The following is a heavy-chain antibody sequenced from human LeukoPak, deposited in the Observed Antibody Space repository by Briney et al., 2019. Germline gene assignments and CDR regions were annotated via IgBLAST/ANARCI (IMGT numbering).Heavy chain of an antibody. Sequence: GGSLRLSCAASGFTFGNYWMSWVRQAPGKGLEWVANIKQDGSEKYYVDSVTGRFTISRDNAKNSLYLQMNSLRAEDTAVYYCARWATSFDLWGQGTLVTVSS. CDR3: ARWATSFDL. V-gene: IGHV3-7*01. CDR2: IKQDGSEK. CDR1: GFTFGNYW. D-gene: IGHD6-6*01. J-gene: IGHJ4*02.